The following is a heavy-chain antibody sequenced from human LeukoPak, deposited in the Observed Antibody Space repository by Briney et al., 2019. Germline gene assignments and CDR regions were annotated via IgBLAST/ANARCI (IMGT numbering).Heavy chain of an antibody. J-gene: IGHJ5*02. CDR2: IYTSGST. CDR1: GGSISSYY. D-gene: IGHD3-10*01. Sequence: PSETLSLTCTVSGGSISSYYWSWIRQPAGKGLEWIGRIYTSGSTNYNPSLKSQVTMSVDTSKNQFSLKLSSVTAADTAVYYCARSFRGVRGVIGWFDPWGQGTLVTVSS. V-gene: IGHV4-4*07. CDR3: ARSFRGVRGVIGWFDP.